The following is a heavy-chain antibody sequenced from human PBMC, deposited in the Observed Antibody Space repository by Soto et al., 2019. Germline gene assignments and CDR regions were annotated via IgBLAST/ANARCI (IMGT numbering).Heavy chain of an antibody. V-gene: IGHV4-30-4*01. D-gene: IGHD3-3*01. CDR1: GGSISSGDYY. J-gene: IGHJ6*02. CDR2: IYYSGST. Sequence: SETLSLTCTVSGGSISSGDYYWSWIRQPPGKGLEWIGYIYYSGSTYYNPSLKSRVTISVDTSKNQFSLKLSSVTAADTAVYYCARVARTIFGVVISYYYYGMDVWGQGTTVTVSS. CDR3: ARVARTIFGVVISYYYYGMDV.